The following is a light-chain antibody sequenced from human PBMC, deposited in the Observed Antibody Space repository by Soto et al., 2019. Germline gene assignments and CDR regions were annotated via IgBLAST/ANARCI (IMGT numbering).Light chain of an antibody. V-gene: IGLV2-14*01. Sequence: QSVLTQPASVSGCPGQSIRVSWAGGSDEIGTYEYVSWHQHHPGRAPKLIIFGVNDRPSGISDRFSGSKSGNTASLTIFGLQLEDEAVYYCSSYTTGSTLPWVFGTGTKVTVL. J-gene: IGLJ1*01. CDR3: SSYTTGSTLPWV. CDR1: SDEIGTYEY. CDR2: GVN.